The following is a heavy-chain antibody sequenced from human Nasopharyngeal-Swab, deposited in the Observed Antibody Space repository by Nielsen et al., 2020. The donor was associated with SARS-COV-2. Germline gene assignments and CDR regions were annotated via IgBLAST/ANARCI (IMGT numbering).Heavy chain of an antibody. V-gene: IGHV1-69*13. CDR2: IIPIFGTA. J-gene: IGHJ6*02. CDR3: ATDGSGATAYYYYGMDV. CDR1: GGTFSSYA. Sequence: SVKVSCKASGGTFSSYAISWVRQAPGQGLEWMGGIIPIFGTANYAQKFQGRVTITADESTSTAYMELSSLRSEDTAVYYCATDGSGATAYYYYGMDVWGQGTTVTVSS. D-gene: IGHD1-26*01.